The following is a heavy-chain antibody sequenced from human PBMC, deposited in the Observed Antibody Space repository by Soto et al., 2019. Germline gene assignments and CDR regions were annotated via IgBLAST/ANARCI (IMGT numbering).Heavy chain of an antibody. V-gene: IGHV1-18*01. D-gene: IGHD1-20*01. CDR2: ISAYNGNT. CDR1: GYTINSYG. CDR3: ARVGYNWNPDYYYYYGMDV. Sequence: GASVKVSCKASGYTINSYGMSWVRQEHGQGLEWMGWISAYNGNTNYAQKLQGRVTMTTDTSTSTAYMELRSLRSDDTAVYYCARVGYNWNPDYYYYYGMDVWGQGTTVTVSS. J-gene: IGHJ6*02.